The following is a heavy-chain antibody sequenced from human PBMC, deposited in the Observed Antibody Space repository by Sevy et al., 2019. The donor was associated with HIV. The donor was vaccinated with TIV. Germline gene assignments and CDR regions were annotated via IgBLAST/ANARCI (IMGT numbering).Heavy chain of an antibody. CDR1: GYSISSGYY. CDR2: IYHRGST. D-gene: IGHD2-2*01. Sequence: SETLSLTCAVSGYSISSGYYWGWIRQPPGKGLEWIGSIYHRGSTYYNPSLQSRVTISVDTPKNQFSLKLSSVTAADTAVYYCARADPIVVVPAAKGGWFDPWGQGTLGTVSS. V-gene: IGHV4-38-2*01. CDR3: ARADPIVVVPAAKGGWFDP. J-gene: IGHJ5*02.